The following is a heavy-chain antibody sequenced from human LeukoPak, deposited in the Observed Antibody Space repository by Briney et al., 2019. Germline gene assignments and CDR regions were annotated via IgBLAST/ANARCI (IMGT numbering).Heavy chain of an antibody. CDR2: IKTDGSST. V-gene: IGHV3-74*01. CDR1: GFTFSGYW. D-gene: IGHD3-10*01. J-gene: IGHJ4*02. CDR3: ARAYYYGSGSYYHDY. Sequence: GGSLRLSCAASGFTFSGYWMHWVRHAPGKGLVWVSRIKTDGSSTSYADSVKGRFTISRDNAKNTLYLQMNSLRAEDTAVYYCARAYYYGSGSYYHDYWGQGTLVTVSS.